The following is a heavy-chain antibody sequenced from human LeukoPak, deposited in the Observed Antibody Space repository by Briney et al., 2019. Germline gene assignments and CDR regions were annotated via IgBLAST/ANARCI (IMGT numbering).Heavy chain of an antibody. CDR1: GASVSGVSFY. CDR2: IQYSGST. CDR3: ARYYDSSGYWSTPHFDY. J-gene: IGHJ4*01. Sequence: PSETLSLTCTVSGASVSGVSFYWNWIRQPPGKGLQYIGYIQYSGSTNYNPSLKSQVTISVDTSKNQFSLKLRSVTAADTAVYYCARYYDSSGYWSTPHFDYWGQRTLVTVSS. V-gene: IGHV4-61*01. D-gene: IGHD3-22*01.